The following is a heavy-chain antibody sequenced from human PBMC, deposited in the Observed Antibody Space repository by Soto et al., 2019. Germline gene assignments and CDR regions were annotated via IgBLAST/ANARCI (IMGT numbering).Heavy chain of an antibody. CDR3: ARNLSNLRYYYYAMDV. V-gene: IGHV5-51*01. Sequence: PGESLKISCKGSGYTFTDYWIGWVRQLPGKGLEWMGIIYPGDSDTRYSPSFQGHVTITVDKSTNTAYLQWNTLRASDTAMYYCARNLSNLRYYYYAMDVWGQGTTVTVSS. D-gene: IGHD4-4*01. J-gene: IGHJ6*02. CDR1: GYTFTDYW. CDR2: IYPGDSDT.